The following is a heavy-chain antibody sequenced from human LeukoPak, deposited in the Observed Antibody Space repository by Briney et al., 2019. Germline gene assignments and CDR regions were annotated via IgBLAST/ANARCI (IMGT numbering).Heavy chain of an antibody. CDR1: GYTFTSHG. V-gene: IGHV1-18*01. CDR3: ARDPSNTSGWKTWFDP. D-gene: IGHD6-19*01. Sequence: ASVKVSCTASGYTFTSHGISWVRQAPGQGLEWMGWISAYNGDTKYAQNLQGRVTLTTYTSTTTAYLELRSLTSDDTAVYYCARDPSNTSGWKTWFDPWGQGTLVTVSS. CDR2: ISAYNGDT. J-gene: IGHJ5*02.